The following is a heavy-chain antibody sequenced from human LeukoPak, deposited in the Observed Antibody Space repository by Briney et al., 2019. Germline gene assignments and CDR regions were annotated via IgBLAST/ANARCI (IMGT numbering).Heavy chain of an antibody. D-gene: IGHD5-12*01. J-gene: IGHJ4*02. Sequence: SETLSLTCAVYGGSFSGYYRSWIRKPPGKGLEWIGEINHSGSTNYNPSLKSRVTISVDTSKNQFSLKLSSVTAADTAVYYCARGRGATIPFPPDYWGQGTLVTVSS. CDR3: ARGRGATIPFPPDY. CDR1: GGSFSGYY. CDR2: INHSGST. V-gene: IGHV4-34*01.